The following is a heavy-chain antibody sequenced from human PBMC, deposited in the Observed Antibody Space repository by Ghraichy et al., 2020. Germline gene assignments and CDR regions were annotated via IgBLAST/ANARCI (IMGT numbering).Heavy chain of an antibody. D-gene: IGHD6-19*01. CDR3: ARGRMGYSSGWIEYFQH. V-gene: IGHV1-18*04. CDR2: ISAYNGNT. Sequence: ASVKVSCKASGYTFTSYGISWVRQAPGQGLEWMGWISAYNGNTNYAQKLQGRVTMTTDTSTSTAYMELRSLRSDDTAVYYCARGRMGYSSGWIEYFQHWGQGTLVTVSS. J-gene: IGHJ1*01. CDR1: GYTFTSYG.